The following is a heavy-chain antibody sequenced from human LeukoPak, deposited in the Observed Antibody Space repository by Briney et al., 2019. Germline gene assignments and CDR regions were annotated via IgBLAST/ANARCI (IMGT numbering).Heavy chain of an antibody. J-gene: IGHJ4*02. V-gene: IGHV3-7*03. Sequence: GGSLRLSCAASGFTFSSYWMSWVRQAAGKGLEWVANIEQDGSEKYHVDSVKCRFTISRDNAKNSLYLQMNSLRAEDTAVYYCASPKTPSGSYGDFDYWGQGTLVTVSS. CDR1: GFTFSSYW. CDR2: IEQDGSEK. D-gene: IGHD1-26*01. CDR3: ASPKTPSGSYGDFDY.